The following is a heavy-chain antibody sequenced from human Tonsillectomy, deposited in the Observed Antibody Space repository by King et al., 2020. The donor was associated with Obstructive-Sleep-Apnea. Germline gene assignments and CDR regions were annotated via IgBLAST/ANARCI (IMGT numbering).Heavy chain of an antibody. CDR1: GGSISSDAHY. V-gene: IGHV4-31*03. CDR2: IYCSGST. Sequence: QLQESGPGLVKPSQTLSLTCTVSGGSISSDAHYWSWIRQLPEKGLEWIGYIYCSGSTYYNPSLKSRVTISVDTSKNQFSLKLSSVTAADTAVYYCARHPYSDYVDSWGQETLVTVSS. D-gene: IGHD4-11*01. CDR3: ARHPYSDYVDS. J-gene: IGHJ4*02.